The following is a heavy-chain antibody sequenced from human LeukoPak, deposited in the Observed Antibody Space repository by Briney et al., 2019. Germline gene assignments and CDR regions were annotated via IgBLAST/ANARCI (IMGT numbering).Heavy chain of an antibody. Sequence: GGSLRLSCAASGFTVSSNYMNWVRQAPGKGLEWVSVIYSGGSTYYADSVKGRFTISRDNSKNTLYLQMNTLRAEDTAVYYCARRYSSGWWIDYWGQGTLVAVSS. V-gene: IGHV3-53*01. CDR3: ARRYSSGWWIDY. CDR2: IYSGGST. J-gene: IGHJ4*02. CDR1: GFTVSSNY. D-gene: IGHD6-19*01.